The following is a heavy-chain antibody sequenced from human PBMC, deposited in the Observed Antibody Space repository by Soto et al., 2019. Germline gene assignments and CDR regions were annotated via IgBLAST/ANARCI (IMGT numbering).Heavy chain of an antibody. D-gene: IGHD6-13*01. CDR1: GYSFTSYW. V-gene: IGHV5-51*01. CDR2: IYPGDSDT. CDR3: AIHVAYSSSWYYFDY. J-gene: IGHJ4*02. Sequence: PGESLKISCKGSGYSFTSYWIGWVRQMPGKGLEWMGIIYPGDSDTRYSPSFQGQVTISADKSISTAYLQWSSLKASDTAMYYCAIHVAYSSSWYYFDYRGQGILVTGS.